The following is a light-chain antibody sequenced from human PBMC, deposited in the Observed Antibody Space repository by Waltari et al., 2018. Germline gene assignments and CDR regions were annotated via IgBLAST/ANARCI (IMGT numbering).Light chain of an antibody. Sequence: DIQMPQSPSTLSASVGDRVPITCRASQSISIWLAWYQQKPGKAPKLLISKPFSLESGVPSRFSGSGSGTEFTLTISNLQPDDFATYYCQHYNNYPVAFGQGTKLEI. CDR1: QSISIW. J-gene: IGKJ2*01. CDR3: QHYNNYPVA. V-gene: IGKV1-5*03. CDR2: KPF.